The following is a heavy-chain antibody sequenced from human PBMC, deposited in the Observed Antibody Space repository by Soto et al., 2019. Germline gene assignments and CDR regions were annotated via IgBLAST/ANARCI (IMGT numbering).Heavy chain of an antibody. J-gene: IGHJ4*02. CDR1: GYTCTGYY. CDR2: ISPISGGT. CDR3: ARDRGLDLLDY. Sequence: ASLKVSCKASGYTCTGYYIHWVRQAPGQVLEWVGWISPISGGTEYAQKCQGRVTMARDTSISTASLQLRRLRSAGKPVYYCARDRGLDLLDYWSQGTLVLVSS. D-gene: IGHD1-7*01. V-gene: IGHV1-2*02.